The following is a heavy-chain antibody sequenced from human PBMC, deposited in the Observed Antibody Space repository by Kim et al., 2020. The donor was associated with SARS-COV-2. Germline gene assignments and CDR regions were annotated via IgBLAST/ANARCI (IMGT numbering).Heavy chain of an antibody. CDR2: YNGNT. J-gene: IGHJ4*02. Sequence: YNGNTNYAQKLQGRVTMTTDTSTSTAYMELRSLRSDDTAVYYCVRNLFDYWGQGTLVTVSS. CDR3: VRNLFDY. V-gene: IGHV1-18*01.